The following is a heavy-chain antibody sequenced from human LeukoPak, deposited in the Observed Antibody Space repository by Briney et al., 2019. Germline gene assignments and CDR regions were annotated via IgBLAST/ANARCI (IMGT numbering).Heavy chain of an antibody. CDR3: ARSSVNSGPLDY. CDR2: IIPILGIA. V-gene: IGHV1-69*04. Sequence: ASVKVSCKASGGTFSSYAISWVRQAPGQGLEWMGRIIPILGIANYAQKFQGRVTITADKSTSTAYMELSSLRSEDTAVYYCARSSVNSGPLDYWGQGTLVTVSS. J-gene: IGHJ4*02. D-gene: IGHD5-12*01. CDR1: GGTFSSYA.